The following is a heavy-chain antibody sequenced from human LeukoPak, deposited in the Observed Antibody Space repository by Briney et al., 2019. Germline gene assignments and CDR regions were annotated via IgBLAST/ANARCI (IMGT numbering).Heavy chain of an antibody. D-gene: IGHD2-2*01. CDR1: GGSFSGYY. Sequence: SETLSLTCAVYGGSFSGYYWSWIRQPPGKGLEWIGEINHSGSTDYNPSLKSRVTISVDTSKNQFSLKLSSVTAADTAVYYCARGLDCSSTSCLDRYFDYWGQGTLVTVSS. V-gene: IGHV4-34*01. CDR3: ARGLDCSSTSCLDRYFDY. J-gene: IGHJ4*02. CDR2: INHSGST.